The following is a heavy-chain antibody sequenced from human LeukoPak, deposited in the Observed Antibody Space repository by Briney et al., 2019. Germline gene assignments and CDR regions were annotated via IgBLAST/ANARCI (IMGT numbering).Heavy chain of an antibody. CDR3: AREPFAGKPFDY. CDR2: IYYSGTT. CDR1: GGSISSYY. V-gene: IGHV4-59*12. J-gene: IGHJ4*02. D-gene: IGHD6-13*01. Sequence: SETLSLTCTVSGGSISSYYWSWLRQPPGKGLEWIGYIYYSGTTNYNPSLKSRVTISVDTSKNQFSLKLSSATAADTAVYYCAREPFAGKPFDYWGQGTLVTVSS.